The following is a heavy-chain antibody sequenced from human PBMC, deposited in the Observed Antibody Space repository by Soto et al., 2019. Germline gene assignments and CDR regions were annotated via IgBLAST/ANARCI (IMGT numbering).Heavy chain of an antibody. D-gene: IGHD2-8*01. CDR2: LFGGGDGI. CDR3: AKDRQPDGRWPLDH. Sequence: GGSLRLSCAASGFRFSTYAMSWVRQAPGKGLEWVSGLFGGGDGIAYADSVKGRFTISRDNSNNMLYLQMHSLRAEDTAVYYCAKDRQPDGRWPLDHRGQGTRVTISS. V-gene: IGHV3-23*01. J-gene: IGHJ4*02. CDR1: GFRFSTYA.